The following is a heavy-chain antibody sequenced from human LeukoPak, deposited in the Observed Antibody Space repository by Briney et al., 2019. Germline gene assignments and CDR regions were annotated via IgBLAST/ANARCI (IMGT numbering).Heavy chain of an antibody. V-gene: IGHV3-21*01. CDR2: ISSSSSYI. CDR3: ASSQAAAGTYYGMDV. CDR1: GFTFSSYS. Sequence: PGGSLRLSCAASGFTFSSYSMNWVRQAPGKGLEWVSSISSSSSYIYYADSVKGRFTISRDNAKNSLYLQMNSLRAEDTAVYYCASSQAAAGTYYGMDVWGQGTTVTVSS. D-gene: IGHD6-13*01. J-gene: IGHJ6*02.